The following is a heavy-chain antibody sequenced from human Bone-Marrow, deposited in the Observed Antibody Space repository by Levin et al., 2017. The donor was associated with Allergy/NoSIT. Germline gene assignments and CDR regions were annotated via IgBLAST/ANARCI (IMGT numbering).Heavy chain of an antibody. CDR3: AKDGSGRPKALLDAFDI. CDR1: GFTFDDYA. Sequence: PGGSLRLSCAASGFTFDDYAMHWVRQAPGKGLEWVSGISWNSGSIGYADSVKGRFTISRDNAKNSLYLQMNSLRAEDTALYYCAKDGSGRPKALLDAFDIWGQGTMVTVSS. CDR2: ISWNSGSI. J-gene: IGHJ3*02. V-gene: IGHV3-9*01. D-gene: IGHD1-26*01.